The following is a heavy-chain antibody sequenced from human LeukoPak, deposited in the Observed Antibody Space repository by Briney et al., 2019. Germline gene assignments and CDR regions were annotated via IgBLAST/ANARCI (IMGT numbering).Heavy chain of an antibody. CDR3: ARESAAGTCVY. CDR2: ISFSGDNS. Sequence: GGSLRLSCAASGFNFRDAAMTWVRQAPGKGLEWVSLISFSGDNSYYADSVKGRFTISRDNSKNTLFLQMNSLRAEDTAVYYCARESAAGTCVYWGQGTLVTVSS. J-gene: IGHJ4*02. V-gene: IGHV3-23*01. CDR1: GFNFRDAA. D-gene: IGHD6-13*01.